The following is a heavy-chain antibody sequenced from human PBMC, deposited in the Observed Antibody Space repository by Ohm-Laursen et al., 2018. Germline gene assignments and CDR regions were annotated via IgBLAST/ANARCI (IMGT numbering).Heavy chain of an antibody. CDR1: GGSISSYY. V-gene: IGHV4-59*12. D-gene: IGHD2-21*02. J-gene: IGHJ3*02. Sequence: SETLSLTCSVSGGSISSYYWTWIRQPPGKGLEWIGYIYYSGSTNYNPSLKSRVTISVDTSKNQFSLKLSSVTAADTAVYYCARGRGYIVVVTATREHAFDIWGQGTMVTVSS. CDR2: IYYSGST. CDR3: ARGRGYIVVVTATREHAFDI.